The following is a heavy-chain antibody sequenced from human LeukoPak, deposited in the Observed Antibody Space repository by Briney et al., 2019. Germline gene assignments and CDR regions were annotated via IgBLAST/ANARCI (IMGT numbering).Heavy chain of an antibody. V-gene: IGHV3-74*01. CDR2: INSDGSST. J-gene: IGHJ4*02. CDR1: GFTFSSYS. CDR3: AKLGYSSGRSLDY. D-gene: IGHD6-25*01. Sequence: GGSLRLSCAASGFTFSSYSMNWVRQAPGKGLVWVSRINSDGSSTSYADSVKGRFTISRDNAKNTLYLQMNSLRAEDTAVYYCAKLGYSSGRSLDYWGQGTLVTVSS.